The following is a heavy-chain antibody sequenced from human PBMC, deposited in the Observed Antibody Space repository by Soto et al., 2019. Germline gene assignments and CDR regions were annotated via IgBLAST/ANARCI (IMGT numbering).Heavy chain of an antibody. D-gene: IGHD1-26*01. V-gene: IGHV1-3*01. CDR3: ARGGSLYWYFEL. J-gene: IGHJ2*01. Sequence: QVQLVQSGAEVKKPGASVKVSCKASGYTFTSYAMHWVRQAPGQRLEWMGWINAGNGNTKYSQKFQGRVTITRDTSASTAYMELSSLRSEDTAVYYGARGGSLYWYFELWGRGTLVTVSS. CDR1: GYTFTSYA. CDR2: INAGNGNT.